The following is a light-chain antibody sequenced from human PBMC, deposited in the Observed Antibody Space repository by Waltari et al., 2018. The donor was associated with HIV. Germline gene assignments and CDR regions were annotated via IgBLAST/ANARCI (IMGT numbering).Light chain of an antibody. Sequence: EIVLTQSPDTLSLSPGERAFLSCRASQFVSGNFLAWYQQTPGQAPRLLISGASGRATGIPDRFSGSGSGTDFTLTITTLEPEDFAVYYCQQYGSLPRTFGQGTRVDIK. CDR1: QFVSGNF. J-gene: IGKJ1*01. CDR2: GAS. V-gene: IGKV3-20*01. CDR3: QQYGSLPRT.